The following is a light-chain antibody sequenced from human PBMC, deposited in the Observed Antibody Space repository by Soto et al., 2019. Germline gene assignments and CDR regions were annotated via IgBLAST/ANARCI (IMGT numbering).Light chain of an antibody. CDR2: AAS. CDR3: QQSYSGPPIT. CDR1: QTISTY. Sequence: DMQMTQSPSSLSASVGDRVTITCRASQTISTYLNWYQQKPGKAPKLLIYAASSLQSGVPSRFSGSGSGTDFTLTISSLQPEDFATYYCQQSYSGPPITFGQGTRLEIE. J-gene: IGKJ5*01. V-gene: IGKV1-39*01.